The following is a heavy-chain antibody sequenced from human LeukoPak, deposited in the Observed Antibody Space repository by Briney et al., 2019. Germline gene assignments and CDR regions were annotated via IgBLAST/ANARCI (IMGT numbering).Heavy chain of an antibody. CDR2: ISSSSNTK. J-gene: IGHJ3*02. CDR1: GFTFSSYS. CDR3: AKDSYQGDWGLDVFDI. Sequence: GGSPRLSCAASGFTFSSYSMSWVRQAPGKGLEWVSFISSSSNTKYNADSVKGRFTISRDNAKNSLNLQMNSLRAEDTAVYYCAKDSYQGDWGLDVFDIWGQGTMVTVSS. V-gene: IGHV3-48*01. D-gene: IGHD2-21*02.